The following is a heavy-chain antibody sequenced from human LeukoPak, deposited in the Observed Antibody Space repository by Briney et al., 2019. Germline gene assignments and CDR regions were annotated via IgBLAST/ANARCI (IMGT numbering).Heavy chain of an antibody. CDR1: GGSFSGYY. J-gene: IGHJ4*02. CDR2: INHSGST. V-gene: IGHV4-34*01. CDR3: ARSRAVGYFDY. Sequence: PSETLSLTCAVYGGSFSGYYWSWIRQPPGKGLEWIGEINHSGSTNYNPSLKSRVTISVDTSKNQFSLKLSSVTAADTAVYYCARSRAVGYFDYWGQGTLVTVSS. D-gene: IGHD1-26*01.